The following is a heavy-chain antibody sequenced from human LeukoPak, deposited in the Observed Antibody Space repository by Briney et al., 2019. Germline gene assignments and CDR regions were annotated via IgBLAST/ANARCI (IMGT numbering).Heavy chain of an antibody. V-gene: IGHV1-2*02. CDR1: GYTFTGYY. J-gene: IGHJ4*02. CDR3: ARDRGYCGGDCTRVGFDY. Sequence: ASVKVSCKASGYTFTGYYMHWVRQAPGQGLEWMGWINPNSGGTNYAQKFQGRVTMTRDTSISTAYMELSRLRSDDTAVDYCARDRGYCGGDCTRVGFDYWGQGTLVTVSS. D-gene: IGHD2-21*02. CDR2: INPNSGGT.